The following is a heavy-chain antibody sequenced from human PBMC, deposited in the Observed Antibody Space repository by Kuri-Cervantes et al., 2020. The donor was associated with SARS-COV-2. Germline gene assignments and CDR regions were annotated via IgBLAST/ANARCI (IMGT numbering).Heavy chain of an antibody. CDR1: GGSISSGSYY. CDR2: IYTSGST. D-gene: IGHD6-19*01. V-gene: IGHV4-61*02. J-gene: IGHJ5*02. CDR3: ARDRGSGWYYWFDP. Sequence: LRLSCTVSGGSISSGSYYWSWIQQPAGKGLEWIGRIYTSGSTNYNPSLKSRVTMSVDTSKNQFSLKLSSVTATDTAVYYCARDRGSGWYYWFDPWGQGTLVTVSS.